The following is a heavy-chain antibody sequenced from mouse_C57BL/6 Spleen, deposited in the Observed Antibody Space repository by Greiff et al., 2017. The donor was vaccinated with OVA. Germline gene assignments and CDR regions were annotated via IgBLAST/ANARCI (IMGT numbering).Heavy chain of an antibody. CDR1: GYTFTSYW. CDR2: INPSSGYT. D-gene: IGHD1-1*01. Sequence: QVQLQQSGAELAKPGASVKLSCKASGYTFTSYWMHWVKQRPGQGLEWIGYINPSSGYTKYNQKFKDKATLTADKSSSTAYMQLSSLTYEDSAVYYCGRYYGSSHWYCDVWGTGTTVTVSS. J-gene: IGHJ1*03. V-gene: IGHV1-7*01. CDR3: GRYYGSSHWYCDV.